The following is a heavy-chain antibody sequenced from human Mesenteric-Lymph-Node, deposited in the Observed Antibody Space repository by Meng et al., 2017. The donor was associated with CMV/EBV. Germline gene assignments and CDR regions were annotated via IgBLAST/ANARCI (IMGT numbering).Heavy chain of an antibody. Sequence: GESLKISCAASGFTFSSYWMHWVRQAPGKGLVWVSRINSDGSSTTYADSVKGRFTISRDNANNTLYLQMNSLRAEDTAVYYCVRRLSNTGDYFVSWGQGTPVTVSS. V-gene: IGHV3-74*01. D-gene: IGHD5/OR15-5a*01. J-gene: IGHJ4*02. CDR2: INSDGSST. CDR3: VRRLSNTGDYFVS. CDR1: GFTFSSYW.